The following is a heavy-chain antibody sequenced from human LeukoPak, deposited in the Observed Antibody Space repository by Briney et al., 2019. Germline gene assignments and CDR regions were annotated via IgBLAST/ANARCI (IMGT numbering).Heavy chain of an antibody. CDR2: ISPDGSTT. CDR3: VRGSSTWSPLGDY. Sequence: GGSLRLSCAPPGFTFSTYWMHWVRQAPGQGPGWVSRISPDGSTTTYADSVRGRFSISRDNAKNTLYMQMNSLRVDDTAVYYCVRGSSTWSPLGDYWGQGTLVTVST. J-gene: IGHJ4*02. V-gene: IGHV3-74*01. D-gene: IGHD6-13*01. CDR1: GFTFSTYW.